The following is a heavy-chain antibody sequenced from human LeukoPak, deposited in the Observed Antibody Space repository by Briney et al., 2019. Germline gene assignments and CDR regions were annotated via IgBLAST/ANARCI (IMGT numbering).Heavy chain of an antibody. J-gene: IGHJ6*02. CDR2: IYYSGSI. D-gene: IGHD6-13*01. CDR1: GGSISSYY. V-gene: IGHV4-59*08. CDR3: ARLSSSWRTYYGMDV. Sequence: SETLSLTCTVSGGSISSYYWSWIRQPPGKGLEWIGYIYYSGSINYNPSLKSRVTISVDTSKNQFSLKLSSVTAADTAVYYCARLSSSWRTYYGMDVWGQGTTVTVSS.